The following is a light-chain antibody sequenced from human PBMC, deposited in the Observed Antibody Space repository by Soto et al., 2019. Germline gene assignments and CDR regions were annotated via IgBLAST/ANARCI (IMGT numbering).Light chain of an antibody. V-gene: IGKV1-39*01. CDR1: QSINRY. CDR3: QQSYSTPLT. Sequence: DIHMTQSPSSLSASVGDRVTITCRASQSINRYLSWYQQKPGKAPNLLIYTASSLQSGVPSRFSGRGSGSDFTLTISSLQPEDFATYYCQQSYSTPLTFGGGTKVDI. CDR2: TAS. J-gene: IGKJ4*01.